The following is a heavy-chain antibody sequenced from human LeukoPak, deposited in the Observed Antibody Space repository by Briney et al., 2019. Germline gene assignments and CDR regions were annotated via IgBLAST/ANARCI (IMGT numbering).Heavy chain of an antibody. J-gene: IGHJ3*02. V-gene: IGHV1-69*05. CDR1: GGTFSRYA. Sequence: SVKVSCKASGGTFSRYAISWVRQAPGQGLEWMGGIIPIFGTANYAQKFQGRVTITTDESTSTAYMELSSLRSEDTAVYYCARDRLEKSSSSVNAFDIWGQGTMVTVSS. D-gene: IGHD6-6*01. CDR2: IIPIFGTA. CDR3: ARDRLEKSSSSVNAFDI.